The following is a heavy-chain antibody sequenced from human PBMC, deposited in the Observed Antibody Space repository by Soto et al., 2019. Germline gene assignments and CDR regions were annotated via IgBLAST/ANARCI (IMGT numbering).Heavy chain of an antibody. D-gene: IGHD2-15*01. J-gene: IGHJ4*02. CDR1: GLTFSNYG. Sequence: EVQLLESGGGLVQPGRSLRLSCAASGLTFSNYGMKWVRQAPGKGLEWVSGIDGTGDSTYYADSVKGRFTISRDNSKNTLYLQMNSLRAEDTAIYYCAGGWDYWGQGTLVTVSS. CDR2: IDGTGDST. V-gene: IGHV3-23*01. CDR3: AGGWDY.